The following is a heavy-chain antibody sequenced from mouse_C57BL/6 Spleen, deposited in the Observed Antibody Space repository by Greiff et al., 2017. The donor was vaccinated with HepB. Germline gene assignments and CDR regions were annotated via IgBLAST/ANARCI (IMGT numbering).Heavy chain of an antibody. D-gene: IGHD2-12*01. CDR2: INPNNGGT. V-gene: IGHV1-26*01. CDR1: GYTFTDYY. CDR3: AYEDWAY. J-gene: IGHJ3*01. Sequence: EVQLQQSGPELVKPGASVKISCKASGYTFTDYYMNWVKQSHGKSLEWIGDINPNNGGTSYNQKFKGKATLTVDKSSSTAYMELRSLTSEDSAVYYCAYEDWAYWGQGTLVTVSA.